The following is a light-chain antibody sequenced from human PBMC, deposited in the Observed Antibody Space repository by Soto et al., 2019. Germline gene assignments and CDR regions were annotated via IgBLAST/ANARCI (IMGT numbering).Light chain of an antibody. Sequence: DIQMTQSPSSLSASVGDRVTITCRASQGISSYLAWYQQKPGKVPKVLIYGASTLQSGVPSRFRGSGSGTDFTLTIASLQPEDGATYYCQRYDCAPLPFGGGTKVEI. V-gene: IGKV1-27*01. CDR2: GAS. CDR1: QGISSY. CDR3: QRYDCAPLP. J-gene: IGKJ4*01.